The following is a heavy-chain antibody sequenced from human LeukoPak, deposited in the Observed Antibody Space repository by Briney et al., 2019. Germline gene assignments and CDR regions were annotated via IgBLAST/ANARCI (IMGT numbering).Heavy chain of an antibody. CDR1: GYTFTSYY. CDR2: INPSGGST. J-gene: IGHJ4*02. Sequence: ASVKVSCKASGYTFTSYYMHWARQAPGQGLEWMGIINPSGGSTSYAQKFQGRVTMTRDTSTSTVYMELSSLRSEDTAVYYCARVGVPYGDFPYYFDYWGQGTLVTVSS. V-gene: IGHV1-46*01. D-gene: IGHD4-17*01. CDR3: ARVGVPYGDFPYYFDY.